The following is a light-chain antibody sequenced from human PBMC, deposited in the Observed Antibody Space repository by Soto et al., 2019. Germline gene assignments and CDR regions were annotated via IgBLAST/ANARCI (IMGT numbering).Light chain of an antibody. V-gene: IGLV2-8*01. J-gene: IGLJ1*01. Sequence: QSALTQPPSASGSPGQSVTTSCTGTSGDVGGYNYVSWYQQHPGKAPKLMIFEVSERPSGVPDRFSASKSGNTASLTVSGLQAEDEADYYCSTYAGSNNYVFGPGTKVT. CDR3: STYAGSNNYV. CDR2: EVS. CDR1: SGDVGGYNY.